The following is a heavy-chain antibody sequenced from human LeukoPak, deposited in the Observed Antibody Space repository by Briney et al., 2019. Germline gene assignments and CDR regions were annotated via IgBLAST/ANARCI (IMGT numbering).Heavy chain of an antibody. J-gene: IGHJ4*02. CDR1: GYTFTSYG. CDR2: ISGYNGHT. V-gene: IGHV1-18*01. CDR3: ARPVTTGGFDY. Sequence: ASVKVSCKASGYTFTSYGISWVRQAPGQGLEWMGWISGYNGHTNYAQKLQGRVTMTTDTSTSTAYMELRSLRSDDTAVYYCARPVTTGGFDYWGQGTLVTVSS. D-gene: IGHD4-17*01.